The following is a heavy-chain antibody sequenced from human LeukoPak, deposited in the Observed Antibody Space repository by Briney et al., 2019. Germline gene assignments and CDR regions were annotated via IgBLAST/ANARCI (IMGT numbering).Heavy chain of an antibody. V-gene: IGHV1-69*02. Sequence: RASVKVSCKASGGTFSGYTISWVRQAPGQGLEWMGRIIPILGIANYAQKFQGRVTITADKSTSTAYMELSSLRSEDTAVYYCARGLSEYCSSTSCYTLNWFDPWGQGTLVTVSS. CDR2: IIPILGIA. CDR1: GGTFSGYT. D-gene: IGHD2-2*02. J-gene: IGHJ5*02. CDR3: ARGLSEYCSSTSCYTLNWFDP.